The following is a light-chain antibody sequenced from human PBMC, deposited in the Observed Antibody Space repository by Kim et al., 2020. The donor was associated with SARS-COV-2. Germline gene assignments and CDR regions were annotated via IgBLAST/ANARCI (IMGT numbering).Light chain of an antibody. CDR1: QSSGSY. J-gene: IGKJ1*01. Sequence: ASVGDRVAITCRARQSSGSYLHWYQQKPGKAPQLLIYAASSVQSGVPSRFSGSGAGTDFTLTISSLQPDDFATYYCQQSDSVPPTFGQGTKVDIK. CDR2: AAS. CDR3: QQSDSVPPT. V-gene: IGKV1-39*01.